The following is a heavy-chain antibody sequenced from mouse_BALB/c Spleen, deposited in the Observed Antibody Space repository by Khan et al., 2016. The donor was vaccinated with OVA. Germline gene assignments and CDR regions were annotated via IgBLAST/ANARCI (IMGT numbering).Heavy chain of an antibody. CDR3: ARSGGNCHWYFDV. CDR1: GFTFSSFG. Sequence: EVELVESGGGLVQPGGSRKLSCAASGFTFSSFGMHWVRQAPKKGLEWVAYISSGSSTIYYVDTVKGRFTISRDSPKNTLFLQMTSLRSEDTAMYYFARSGGNCHWYFDVWGAGTSVTVSA. D-gene: IGHD2-1*01. CDR2: ISSGSSTI. V-gene: IGHV5-17*02. J-gene: IGHJ1*01.